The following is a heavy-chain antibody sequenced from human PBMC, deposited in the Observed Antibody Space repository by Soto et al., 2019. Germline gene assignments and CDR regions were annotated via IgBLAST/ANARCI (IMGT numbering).Heavy chain of an antibody. CDR3: ARDNDVWTGYFVDN. Sequence: QVQLVQSGAEVRKPGASVKVSCKASGYIFTNYAISWVRQAPGQGPEWMGWISGYNGDTNTHYSQKFQGRLTMTTXMTXTTAYMELRSLRSDDTAVYYCARDNDVWTGYFVDNWGQGTLVTVSS. CDR1: GYIFTNYA. V-gene: IGHV1-18*01. D-gene: IGHD3-3*01. CDR2: ISGYNGDTNT. J-gene: IGHJ4*02.